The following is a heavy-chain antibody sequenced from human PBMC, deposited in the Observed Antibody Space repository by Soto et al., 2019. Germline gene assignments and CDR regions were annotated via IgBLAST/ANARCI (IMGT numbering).Heavy chain of an antibody. D-gene: IGHD1-26*01. V-gene: IGHV3-53*04. J-gene: IGHJ6*02. Sequence: GGSLRLSCAASGFPVSSNYMSWVRQAPGKGLEWVSVIYSGGSTYYADSVKGRFTISRHNSKNTLYLQMNSLRAEDTAVYYCAREHSGSYYGVGYYYYGMDVWGQGTTVTVSS. CDR2: IYSGGST. CDR3: AREHSGSYYGVGYYYYGMDV. CDR1: GFPVSSNY.